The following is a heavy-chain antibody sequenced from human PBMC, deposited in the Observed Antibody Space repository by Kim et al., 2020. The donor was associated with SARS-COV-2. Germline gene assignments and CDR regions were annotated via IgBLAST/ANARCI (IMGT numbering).Heavy chain of an antibody. D-gene: IGHD6-19*01. CDR2: NYYSGIS. J-gene: IGHJ4*02. CDR3: ARGRGGGWYYFDY. V-gene: IGHV4-61*08. CDR1: GASVSSGGYF. Sequence: SETLSLTCTVSGASVSSGGYFWSWIRQPPGKGLEWIGYNYYSGISYYNPSHKCPVTISLYTYKNQFSLKLNSVTAADTALYYCARGRGGGWYYFDYWGQGTLVTVSS.